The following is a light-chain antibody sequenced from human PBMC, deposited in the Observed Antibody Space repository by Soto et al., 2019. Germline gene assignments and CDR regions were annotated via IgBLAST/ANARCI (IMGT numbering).Light chain of an antibody. CDR1: SSTVGGFNV. CDR3: CSYVGATTYV. V-gene: IGLV2-23*01. Sequence: QSVLTQPASVSVSPGQSITSSCTGTSSTVGGFNVVSWYQQHPGKAPKVIIYEGIKRPSGVSNRLSCSNSGSTASLTISGLQAEDEADYYCCSYVGATTYVFGTGTKVTVL. J-gene: IGLJ1*01. CDR2: EGI.